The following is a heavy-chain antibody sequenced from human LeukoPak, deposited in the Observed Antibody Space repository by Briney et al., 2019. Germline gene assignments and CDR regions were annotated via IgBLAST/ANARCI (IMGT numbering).Heavy chain of an antibody. Sequence: ASVKVSCKASGYTFTGYYMHWVRQAPGQGLEWMGWINPNSGGTNYAQKFQGRVTMTRDTSISTAYMELSRLRSDDTAVYYCARGGRLEPSPRGFTAPNFDYWGQGTLVTVSS. CDR2: INPNSGGT. J-gene: IGHJ4*02. V-gene: IGHV1-2*02. CDR3: ARGGRLEPSPRGFTAPNFDY. D-gene: IGHD1-1*01. CDR1: GYTFTGYY.